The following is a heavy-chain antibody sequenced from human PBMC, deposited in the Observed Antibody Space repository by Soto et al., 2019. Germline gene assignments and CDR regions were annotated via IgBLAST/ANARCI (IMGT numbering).Heavy chain of an antibody. J-gene: IGHJ4*02. CDR3: AYGSSSAWIDY. CDR1: GDSLMVSHFY. V-gene: IGHV4-39*01. Sequence: XETLYLTCSVSGDSLMVSHFYWGWIRQAPGRGLEWIGSAYFSGGNTYYSPSLKSRVSISVDTSKNEFSLRLTSLTAADTAVYFCAYGSSSAWIDYWGQGTLVTVSS. CDR2: AYFSGGNT. D-gene: IGHD6-25*01.